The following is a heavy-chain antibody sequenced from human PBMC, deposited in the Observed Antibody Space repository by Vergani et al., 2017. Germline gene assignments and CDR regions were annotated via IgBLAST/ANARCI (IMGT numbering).Heavy chain of an antibody. CDR1: GFTFSSYA. CDR2: ISGSGGST. V-gene: IGHV3-23*04. J-gene: IGHJ4*02. D-gene: IGHD6-13*01. Sequence: EVQLVESGGGLVQPGGSLRLSCAASGFTFSSYAMSWVRQAPGQGLEWVSAISGSGGSTYYADSVKGRFTISRDNSKNTLYLQMNSLRAEDTAVYYCAKDHDVGVASPEYSSSWYNYWGQGTLVTVSS. CDR3: AKDHDVGVASPEYSSSWYNY.